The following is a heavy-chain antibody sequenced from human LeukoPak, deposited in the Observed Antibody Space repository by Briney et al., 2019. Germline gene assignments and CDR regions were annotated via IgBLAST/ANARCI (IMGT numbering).Heavy chain of an antibody. CDR2: SSGSGGST. Sequence: GGSLRLSCAASGFTFNTYAMRWVRQAPGKGLEWVSGSSGSGGSTNYADSVKGRFTIFRDNSKNTLYLQMNSLRAEDTAVYYCAKDVDTSMVSLFDAWGQGTLVTVSS. J-gene: IGHJ4*02. D-gene: IGHD5-18*01. CDR1: GFTFNTYA. CDR3: AKDVDTSMVSLFDA. V-gene: IGHV3-23*01.